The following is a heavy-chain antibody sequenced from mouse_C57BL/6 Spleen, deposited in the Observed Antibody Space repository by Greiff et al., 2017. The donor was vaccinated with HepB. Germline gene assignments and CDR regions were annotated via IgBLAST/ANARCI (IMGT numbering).Heavy chain of an antibody. Sequence: VQLQESGAELVMPGASVKLSCKASGYTFTSYWMHWVKQRPGQGLEWIGEIDPSDSYTNYNQKFKGKSTLTVDKSSSTAYMLLSSLTSEDSAVYYCARGKGYGSGGYAMDYWGQGTSVTVSS. CDR1: GYTFTSYW. CDR3: ARGKGYGSGGYAMDY. CDR2: IDPSDSYT. V-gene: IGHV1-69*01. J-gene: IGHJ4*01. D-gene: IGHD1-1*01.